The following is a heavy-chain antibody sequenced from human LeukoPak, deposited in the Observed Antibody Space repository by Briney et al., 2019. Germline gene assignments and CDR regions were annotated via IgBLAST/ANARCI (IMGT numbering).Heavy chain of an antibody. V-gene: IGHV3-30*04. CDR3: ARDHLRYFDWLLPGY. J-gene: IGHJ4*02. D-gene: IGHD3-9*01. Sequence: GTSLRLSCAASGFTFSNYAMNWVRQAPGKGLEWVAVISYDGTNQYYADSVKGRFTISRDNSKNTVFLQMNTLRAEDTAVYYCARDHLRYFDWLLPGYWGQGTLVTVSS. CDR1: GFTFSNYA. CDR2: ISYDGTNQ.